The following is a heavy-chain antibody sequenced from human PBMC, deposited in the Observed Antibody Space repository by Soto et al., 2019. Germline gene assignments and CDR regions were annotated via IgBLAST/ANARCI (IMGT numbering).Heavy chain of an antibody. CDR3: AKADYVRGSYRSLGYFDY. V-gene: IGHV3-30*18. CDR1: GFTFSSYG. J-gene: IGHJ4*02. Sequence: QVQLVESGGGVVQPGRSLRLSCAASGFTFSSYGMHWVRQAPGKGLEWVAVISYDGSNKYYADSVKGRFTISRDNSKNTLYLQMNSLRAEDTAVYYCAKADYVRGSYRSLGYFDYWGQGTLVTVSS. D-gene: IGHD3-16*02. CDR2: ISYDGSNK.